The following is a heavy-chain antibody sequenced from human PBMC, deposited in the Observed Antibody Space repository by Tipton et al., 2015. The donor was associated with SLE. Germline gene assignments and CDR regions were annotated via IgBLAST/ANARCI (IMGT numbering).Heavy chain of an antibody. D-gene: IGHD6-19*01. J-gene: IGHJ4*02. Sequence: LRLSCTVSGGSISSCSFYWSWIRRPAGKGLEWIGRFYTSGSTNYDPSLKSRATISVDTSKNQFSLKLSPVTAADTAVYYCARGPARGSSGWYDGDDYWGQGTLVSVSS. CDR1: GGSISSCSFY. CDR2: FYTSGST. CDR3: ARGPARGSSGWYDGDDY. V-gene: IGHV4-61*02.